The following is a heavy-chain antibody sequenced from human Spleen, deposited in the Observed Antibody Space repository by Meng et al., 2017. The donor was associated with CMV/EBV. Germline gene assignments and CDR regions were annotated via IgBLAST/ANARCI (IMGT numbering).Heavy chain of an antibody. CDR1: GFTVSSYA. J-gene: IGHJ4*02. D-gene: IGHD6-19*01. CDR2: ISYDGSNK. Sequence: SGFTVSSYAMHWVRQAPGKGLEWVAVISYDGSNKYYADSVKGRFTISRDNSKNTLYLQMNSLRAEDTAVYYCARDGEQWLVTSYFDYWGQGTLVTVSS. V-gene: IGHV3-30*04. CDR3: ARDGEQWLVTSYFDY.